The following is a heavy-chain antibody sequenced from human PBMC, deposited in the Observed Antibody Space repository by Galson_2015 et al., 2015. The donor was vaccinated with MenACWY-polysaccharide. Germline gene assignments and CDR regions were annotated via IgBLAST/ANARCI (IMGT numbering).Heavy chain of an antibody. D-gene: IGHD6-13*01. V-gene: IGHV3-49*04. CDR2: IRSKAHGGTT. CDR1: GFTFGDYA. Sequence: SLRLSCAASGFTFGDYAMSWVRQAPGKGLEWVGFIRSKAHGGTTEYGTSVKGRFTISRDDSKSSAYLQLNSLKTEDTAVYYCTRVCIPAIGVAFDIWGQGTMVTVSS. J-gene: IGHJ3*02. CDR3: TRVCIPAIGVAFDI.